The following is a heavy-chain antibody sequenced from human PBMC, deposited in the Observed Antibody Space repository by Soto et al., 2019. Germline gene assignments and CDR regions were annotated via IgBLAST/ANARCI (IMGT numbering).Heavy chain of an antibody. J-gene: IGHJ4*02. V-gene: IGHV3-30*18. CDR3: AKDYSSSWYGRVDY. Sequence: GGSLRLSCAASGFTFSSYGMHWVRQAPGKGLEWVAVISYDGSNKYYADSVKGRFTISRDNSKNTLYLQMNSLRAEDTAVYYCAKDYSSSWYGRVDYWGQGTLVTVSS. CDR1: GFTFSSYG. D-gene: IGHD6-13*01. CDR2: ISYDGSNK.